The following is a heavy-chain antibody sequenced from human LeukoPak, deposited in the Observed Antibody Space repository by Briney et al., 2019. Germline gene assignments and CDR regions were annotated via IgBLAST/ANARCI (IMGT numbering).Heavy chain of an antibody. CDR1: VVTFSSYS. V-gene: IGHV3-33*01. CDR2: IWYDGSNK. J-gene: IGHJ3*02. Sequence: QPGGFLRLSCAAAVVTFSSYSMHWVRQAPCKGLEWVEVIWYDGSNKYYADSVKGRFTISRDNSKNTLYLQMNSLRAEDTAVYYCARDTTVVTPIYASDIWGQGTMVTVSS. CDR3: ARDTTVVTPIYASDI. D-gene: IGHD4-23*01.